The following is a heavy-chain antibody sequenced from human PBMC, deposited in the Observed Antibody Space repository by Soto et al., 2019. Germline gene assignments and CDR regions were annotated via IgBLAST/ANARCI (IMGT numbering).Heavy chain of an antibody. J-gene: IGHJ6*02. CDR1: GGTFSSYA. V-gene: IGHV1-69*12. CDR2: IIPTFGTA. CDR3: AKNPDNYYYGMDV. D-gene: IGHD3-9*01. Sequence: QVQLVQSGAEVKKPGSSVKVSCKASGGTFSSYAISWVRQAPGQGLEWMGGIIPTFGTADYAQKVQGRVTITADESPSTAHVELSGLRSEDTAVYYCAKNPDNYYYGMDVWGQGPTVTVSS.